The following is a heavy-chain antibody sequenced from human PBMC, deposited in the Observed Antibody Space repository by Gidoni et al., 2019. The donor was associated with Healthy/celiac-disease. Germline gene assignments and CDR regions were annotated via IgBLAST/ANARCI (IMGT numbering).Heavy chain of an antibody. V-gene: IGHV1-69*01. CDR2: IIPIFGTA. J-gene: IGHJ4*02. CDR3: AREGRSGSRNFDY. D-gene: IGHD3-3*01. Sequence: QVQLVQSVAEVKKPGSSVKVSCKASGGTFSSDAISWVRQAPGQGLEWMGGIIPIFGTANYAQKFQGRVTITADESTSTAYMELSSLRSEDTAVYYCAREGRSGSRNFDYWGQGTLVTVSS. CDR1: GGTFSSDA.